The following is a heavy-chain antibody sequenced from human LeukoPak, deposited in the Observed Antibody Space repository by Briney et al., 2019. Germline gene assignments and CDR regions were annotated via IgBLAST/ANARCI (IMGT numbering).Heavy chain of an antibody. V-gene: IGHV3-23*01. J-gene: IGHJ4*02. D-gene: IGHD2-21*02. Sequence: PGGSLRLSCAASGFTFSSYAMSWVRQAPGKGLEWVSSISGGGGNTYYADSVKGRFTISRDNSKNTVYLQLNSLGAEDTAVYYCATSPGRYCGGDCYFDSWGQGSLVTVSS. CDR2: ISGGGGNT. CDR1: GFTFSSYA. CDR3: ATSPGRYCGGDCYFDS.